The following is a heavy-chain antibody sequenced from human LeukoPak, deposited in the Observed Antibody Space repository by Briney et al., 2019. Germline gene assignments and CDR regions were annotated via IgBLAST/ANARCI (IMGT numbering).Heavy chain of an antibody. Sequence: GGSLRLSCAASGFTLSNYGMHWVRQAPGKGLEWVAVISYDGSNKYFADSVKGRFTISRDNSKNTLYLQMNSLRAEDTAVYYCAKRSYGSGSYYNPLWGQGTLVTVSS. CDR2: ISYDGSNK. CDR3: AKRSYGSGSYYNPL. V-gene: IGHV3-30*18. CDR1: GFTLSNYG. D-gene: IGHD3-10*01. J-gene: IGHJ4*02.